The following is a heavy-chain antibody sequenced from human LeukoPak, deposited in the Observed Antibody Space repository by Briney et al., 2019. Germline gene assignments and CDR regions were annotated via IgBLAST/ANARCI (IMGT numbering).Heavy chain of an antibody. Sequence: SETLSLTCAVYGGSFSGYYWSWIRQPPGKGLEWIGEINHSGSTNYNPSLKSRVTISVDTSKNQFSLKLSSVTAADTAVYYCAGKVGKRYYGSGSYSYWGQGTLVTVSS. V-gene: IGHV4-34*01. CDR3: AGKVGKRYYGSGSYSY. CDR1: GGSFSGYY. J-gene: IGHJ4*02. CDR2: INHSGST. D-gene: IGHD3-10*01.